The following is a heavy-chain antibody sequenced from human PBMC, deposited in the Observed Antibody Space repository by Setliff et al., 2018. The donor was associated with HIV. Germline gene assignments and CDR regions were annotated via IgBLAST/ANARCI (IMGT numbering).Heavy chain of an antibody. V-gene: IGHV5-51*01. Sequence: GESLKISCKGSADTFSSYWIAWVRQMPGKGLEWMGIVWPGDSDTTYSPSFQGQVTISADRSIRTAYLQWSSLKASDTAIYYCARRGKQITSSYYYGLDVWGQGTTVTVSS. CDR3: ARRGKQITSSYYYGLDV. D-gene: IGHD2-2*01. CDR1: ADTFSSYW. CDR2: VWPGDSDT. J-gene: IGHJ6*02.